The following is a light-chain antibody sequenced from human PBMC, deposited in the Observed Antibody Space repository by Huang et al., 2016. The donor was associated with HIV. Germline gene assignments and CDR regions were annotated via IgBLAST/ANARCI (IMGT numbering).Light chain of an antibody. J-gene: IGKJ3*01. CDR3: QQFNNWPPRFT. Sequence: EIVMTQSPATLSVSPGERATLSCRASQNIGDNLTWYQHKPGQAPRLLIYGASTRATGIPPRFSGSVSGTESEDFAVYYCQQFNNWPPRFTFGPGTTVDVK. CDR1: QNIGDN. V-gene: IGKV3-15*01. CDR2: GAS.